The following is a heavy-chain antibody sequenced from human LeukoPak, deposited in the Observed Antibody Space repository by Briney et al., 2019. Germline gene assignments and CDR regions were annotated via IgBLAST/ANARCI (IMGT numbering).Heavy chain of an antibody. V-gene: IGHV4-34*01. Sequence: SETLSLTCTVSGGSISSYYWSWIRQPPGKGLEWIGEINHSGSTNYNPSLKSRVTISVDTSKNQFSLKLSSVTAADTAVYYCARAGITGRRHFDYWGQGTLVTVSS. CDR1: GGSISSYY. D-gene: IGHD1-20*01. J-gene: IGHJ4*02. CDR3: ARAGITGRRHFDY. CDR2: INHSGST.